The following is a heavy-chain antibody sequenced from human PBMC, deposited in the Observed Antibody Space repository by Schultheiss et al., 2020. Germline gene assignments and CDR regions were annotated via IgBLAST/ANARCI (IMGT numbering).Heavy chain of an antibody. CDR3: ARLNWNYNYFDY. D-gene: IGHD1-7*01. V-gene: IGHV4-59*01. CDR2: IYYSGST. J-gene: IGHJ4*02. Sequence: SATLSLTCTVSGGSISSYYWSWIRQPPGKGLEWIGYIYYSGSTNYNPSLKSRVTISVDTSKNQFSLKLSSVTAADTAVYYCARLNWNYNYFDYWGQGTLVTVSS. CDR1: GGSISSYY.